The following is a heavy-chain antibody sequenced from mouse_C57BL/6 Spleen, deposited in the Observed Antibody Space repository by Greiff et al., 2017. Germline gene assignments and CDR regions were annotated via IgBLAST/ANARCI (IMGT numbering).Heavy chain of an antibody. V-gene: IGHV5-16*01. Sequence: EVKVVESEGGLVQPGSSMKLSCTASGFTFSDYYMAWVRQVPEKGLEWVANINYDGSSTYYLDSLKSRFIISRDNAKNILYLQMSSLKSEDTATYYCARDGLGLWYFDVWGTGTTVTVSS. CDR3: ARDGLGLWYFDV. CDR2: INYDGSST. CDR1: GFTFSDYY. J-gene: IGHJ1*03. D-gene: IGHD4-1*01.